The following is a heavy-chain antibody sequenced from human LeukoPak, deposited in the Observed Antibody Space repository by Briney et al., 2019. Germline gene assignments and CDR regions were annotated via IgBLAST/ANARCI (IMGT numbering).Heavy chain of an antibody. CDR2: VKPDGSEK. CDR1: GFTFSTYW. J-gene: IGHJ4*02. CDR3: ARDVDTAMATFDY. D-gene: IGHD5-18*01. Sequence: GGSLRLSCAASGFTFSTYWMGWVRQAPGKGLEWVAKVKPDGSEKDHVDSVKGRFTISRDNAKNSLYLQLNSLRAEDTAVYYCARDVDTAMATFDYWGQGTLVTVSS. V-gene: IGHV3-7*01.